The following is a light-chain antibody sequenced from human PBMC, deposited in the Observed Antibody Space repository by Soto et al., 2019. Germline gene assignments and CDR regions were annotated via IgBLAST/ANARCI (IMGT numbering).Light chain of an antibody. CDR1: QGIRNY. V-gene: IGKV1-9*01. J-gene: IGKJ5*01. Sequence: DIQLTQSPSFLSASVGDRVTITCRASQGIRNYLAWYQQKPGKAPKLLMYIASTLQTGVPSRFSGSQSGTDFTLTISSLQPEDFATYYCQQINNYPLTFGQGTRLAIK. CDR2: IAS. CDR3: QQINNYPLT.